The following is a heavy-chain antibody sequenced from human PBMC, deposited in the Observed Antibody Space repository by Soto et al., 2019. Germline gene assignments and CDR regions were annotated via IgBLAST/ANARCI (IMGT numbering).Heavy chain of an antibody. Sequence: QVQLVESGGGVVQPGRSLRLSCAASGFTFSSYGMHWVRQAPGKGLEWVAVIWYDGSNKYYADSVKGRFTISRDNSKNTLYLQMNSLRAEDTAVYYGSRDSDSSGWWPDYWGQGTLVTVSS. V-gene: IGHV3-33*01. CDR1: GFTFSSYG. D-gene: IGHD6-19*01. J-gene: IGHJ4*02. CDR3: SRDSDSSGWWPDY. CDR2: IWYDGSNK.